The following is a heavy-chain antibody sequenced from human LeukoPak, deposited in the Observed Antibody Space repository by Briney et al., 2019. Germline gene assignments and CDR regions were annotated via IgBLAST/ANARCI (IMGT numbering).Heavy chain of an antibody. CDR2: IYYSGST. CDR1: GGSIGSYY. J-gene: IGHJ5*02. CDR3: ARSDPVAGTDNWFDP. V-gene: IGHV4-59*01. D-gene: IGHD6-19*01. Sequence: SETLSLTCTVSGGSIGSYYWSWIRQPPGKGLEWIGYIYYSGSTNYNPSPKSRVTISVDTSKNQFSLKLSSVTAADTAVYYCARSDPVAGTDNWFDPWGQGTLVTVSS.